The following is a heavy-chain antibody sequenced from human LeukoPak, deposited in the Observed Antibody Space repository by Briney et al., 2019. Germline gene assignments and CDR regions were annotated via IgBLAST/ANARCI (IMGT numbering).Heavy chain of an antibody. J-gene: IGHJ5*01. CDR2: IYTSGST. CDR3: ARLVVVAGWFDP. CDR1: GGSSSSYY. Sequence: PSETLSLTCTVSGGSSSSYYWSWIRQPPGKGLEWIGYIYTSGSTNYNPSLKSRVTISVDTSKNQFSLKLSSVTAADTAVYYCARLVVVAGWFDPWGQGTLVTVSS. D-gene: IGHD2-2*01. V-gene: IGHV4-4*09.